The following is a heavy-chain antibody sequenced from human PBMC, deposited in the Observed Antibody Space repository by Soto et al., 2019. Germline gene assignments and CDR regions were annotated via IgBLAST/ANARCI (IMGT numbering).Heavy chain of an antibody. CDR1: GHTFNKYG. D-gene: IGHD3-16*01. V-gene: IGHV1-18*01. Sequence: ASVKVSCKSSGHTFNKYGVNWVRQAPGQGTGGMGWVSADNGNTNYAQKFQGRVTMTTDTSTSTFYMELRSLRSNDTAVYYCARRALSWGDTEYLQHWGQGTLVTVSS. CDR2: VSADNGNT. CDR3: ARRALSWGDTEYLQH. J-gene: IGHJ1*01.